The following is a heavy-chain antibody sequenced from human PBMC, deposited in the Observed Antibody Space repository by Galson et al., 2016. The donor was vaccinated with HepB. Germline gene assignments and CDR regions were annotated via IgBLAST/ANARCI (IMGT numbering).Heavy chain of an antibody. CDR1: GASITSSTYY. CDR2: IFYTGST. Sequence: ETLSLTCTVSGASITSSTYYWGWLRQSPGKGLEWIGTIFYTGSTYYNPSLKGRATISVDTFRNRMSLNLGSVHAADTAVYFCASYSSSWGGRFDCWGRGTLVTVSS. D-gene: IGHD6-13*01. V-gene: IGHV4-39*01. J-gene: IGHJ4*02. CDR3: ASYSSSWGGRFDC.